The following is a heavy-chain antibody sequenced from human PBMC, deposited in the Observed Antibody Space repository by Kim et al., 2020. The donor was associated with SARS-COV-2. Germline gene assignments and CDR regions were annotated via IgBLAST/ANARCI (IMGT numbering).Heavy chain of an antibody. Sequence: ASVKVSCKASGYTFTSYAMNWVRQAPGQGLEWMGWINTNTGNPTYAQGFTGRFVFSLDTSVSTAYLQISSLKAEDTAVYYCARDGDVVVVAATSFKARLDYGGQGTLVTVSS. V-gene: IGHV7-4-1*02. CDR1: GYTFTSYA. J-gene: IGHJ4*02. CDR3: ARDGDVVVVAATSFKARLDY. CDR2: INTNTGNP. D-gene: IGHD2-15*01.